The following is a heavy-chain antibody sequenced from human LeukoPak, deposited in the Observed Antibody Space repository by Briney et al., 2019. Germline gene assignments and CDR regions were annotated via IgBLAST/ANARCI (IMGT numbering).Heavy chain of an antibody. CDR3: ARDSGYVIYYFDY. CDR1: GFTFSSYS. CDR2: ISSSSSSTI. V-gene: IGHV3-48*04. J-gene: IGHJ4*02. D-gene: IGHD5-12*01. Sequence: GGSLRLSCAASGFTFSSYSMNWVRQAPGKGLEWVSYISSSSSSTIYYADSVKGRFTISRDNAKNSLYLQMNSLRAEDTAVYYCARDSGYVIYYFDYWGQGTLVTVSS.